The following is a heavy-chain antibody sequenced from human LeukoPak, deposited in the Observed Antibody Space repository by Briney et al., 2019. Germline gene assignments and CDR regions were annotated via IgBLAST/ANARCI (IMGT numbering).Heavy chain of an antibody. CDR3: GRDWVWPGLGVDN. Sequence: GGSLRLSCAASGFTFRTYSMNWVRQAPGKGLEWVSSISSISNYIYYADSVKGRFAISRDNANNSLYLQMNSLRAEDTAVYYCGRDWVWPGLGVDNWGQGTMVTVSS. J-gene: IGHJ4*02. CDR1: GFTFRTYS. CDR2: ISSISNYI. D-gene: IGHD2-21*01. V-gene: IGHV3-21*01.